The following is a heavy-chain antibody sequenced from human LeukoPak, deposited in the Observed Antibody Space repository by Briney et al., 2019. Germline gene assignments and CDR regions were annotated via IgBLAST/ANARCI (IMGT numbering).Heavy chain of an antibody. CDR3: ARGGESTAMARFDY. Sequence: SVKVSSKASGGTFSSYAISWVRQAPGQGLEWMGGIIPILGTANYAQKFQGRVTITTDESTSTAYMELSSLRSEDTAVYYCARGGESTAMARFDYWGQGTLVTVSS. V-gene: IGHV1-69*05. CDR2: IIPILGTA. J-gene: IGHJ4*02. CDR1: GGTFSSYA. D-gene: IGHD5-18*01.